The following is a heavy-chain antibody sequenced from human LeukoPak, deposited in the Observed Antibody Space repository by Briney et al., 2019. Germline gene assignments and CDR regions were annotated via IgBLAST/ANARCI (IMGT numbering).Heavy chain of an antibody. V-gene: IGHV5-10-1*01. CDR2: IDPSDSYT. Sequence: GESLKISCKGSGYSFTSYWISWVRQMPGKGLEWMGRIDPSDSYTNYSPSFQGHVTISANKSISTAYLQWSSLKASDTAMYYCARSLGELLSSYYYVMDVWGKGTTVTVSS. D-gene: IGHD3-10*01. CDR3: ARSLGELLSSYYYVMDV. J-gene: IGHJ6*04. CDR1: GYSFTSYW.